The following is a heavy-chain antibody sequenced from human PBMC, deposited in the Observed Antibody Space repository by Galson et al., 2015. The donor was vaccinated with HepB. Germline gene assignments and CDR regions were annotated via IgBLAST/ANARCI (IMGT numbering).Heavy chain of an antibody. Sequence: SVKVSCKASGGTFSSYAISWVRQAPGQGLEWMGGIIPIFDTAKYEQKFQGRVTITADASTSTAYMELSSLRSDDTAVYYCSYCGADCQSRYHYGMDVWGQGTTVTVSS. V-gene: IGHV1-69*13. CDR1: GGTFSSYA. CDR3: SYCGADCQSRYHYGMDV. D-gene: IGHD2-21*02. CDR2: IIPIFDTA. J-gene: IGHJ6*02.